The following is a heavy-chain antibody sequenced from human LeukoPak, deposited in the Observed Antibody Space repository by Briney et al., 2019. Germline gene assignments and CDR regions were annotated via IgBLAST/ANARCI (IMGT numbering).Heavy chain of an antibody. Sequence: GGSLRLSCAASGFTFSSYSMNWVRQAPGKGLEWVSSISSSSSYIYYADSVKGRFTISRDNAKNSLYLQMNSLRAEDTAVYYCARGVSIPAAPKFDYWGQGTLVTVSS. D-gene: IGHD2-2*01. CDR2: ISSSSSYI. V-gene: IGHV3-21*01. CDR3: ARGVSIPAAPKFDY. CDR1: GFTFSSYS. J-gene: IGHJ4*02.